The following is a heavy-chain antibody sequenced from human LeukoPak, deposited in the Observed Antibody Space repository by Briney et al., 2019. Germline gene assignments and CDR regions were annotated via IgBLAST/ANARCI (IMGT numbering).Heavy chain of an antibody. J-gene: IGHJ4*02. Sequence: TSETLSLTCTVSGGSISSYYWSWIRQPPGKGLEWIGYIYYSGSTYYNPSLKSRVTISVDTSKNQFSLKLSSVTAADTAVYYCASSPAYYDILTGYLKPYYFDYWGQGTLVTVSS. D-gene: IGHD3-9*01. CDR1: GGSISSYY. V-gene: IGHV4-59*06. CDR3: ASSPAYYDILTGYLKPYYFDY. CDR2: IYYSGST.